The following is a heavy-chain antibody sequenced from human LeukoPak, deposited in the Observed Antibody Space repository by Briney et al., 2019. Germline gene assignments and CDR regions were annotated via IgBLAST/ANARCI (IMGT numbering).Heavy chain of an antibody. V-gene: IGHV3-30*02. CDR3: AKDSGGNQFSYYMDV. J-gene: IGHJ6*03. D-gene: IGHD4-23*01. CDR1: GFTLSNYG. CDR2: IWYDGSNK. Sequence: PGGSLRLSCAASGFTLSNYGIHWVRQAPGKGLEWVAFIWYDGSNKYYADSVKGRFTISRDNSKNTLYLQMNSLRAEDTAVYYCAKDSGGNQFSYYMDVWSKGTTVTVSS.